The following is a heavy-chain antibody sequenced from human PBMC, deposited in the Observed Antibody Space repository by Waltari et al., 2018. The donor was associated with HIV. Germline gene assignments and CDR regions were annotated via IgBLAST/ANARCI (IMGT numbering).Heavy chain of an antibody. CDR1: GFTFGDYA. CDR3: TRSRGYSFGYSDY. Sequence: EVRLVESGGGLVQPGRSLRLSCTASGFTFGDYAMSWFRQAPGKGLEWVGFIRSKAYGGTTEYAASVEGRFTISRDDSKSTAYLQMNSLKTEDTAVYFCTRSRGYSFGYSDYWGQGTLVTVSS. J-gene: IGHJ4*02. V-gene: IGHV3-49*03. D-gene: IGHD5-18*01. CDR2: IRSKAYGGTT.